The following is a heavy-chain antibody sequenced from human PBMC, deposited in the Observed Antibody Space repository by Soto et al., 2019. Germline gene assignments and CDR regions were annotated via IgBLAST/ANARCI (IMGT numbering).Heavy chain of an antibody. Sequence: PGGALRLCCAASGFTFSYYYISWIRQAPGKGLEWLSYISGSSDNTNYADSVKGRFTISRDNAKKSLYLEMNSLRAEDTAVYYCATITMMTWGQGTLVPVSS. CDR1: GFTFSYYY. V-gene: IGHV3-11*06. D-gene: IGHD3-22*01. J-gene: IGHJ5*02. CDR2: ISGSSDNT. CDR3: ATITMMT.